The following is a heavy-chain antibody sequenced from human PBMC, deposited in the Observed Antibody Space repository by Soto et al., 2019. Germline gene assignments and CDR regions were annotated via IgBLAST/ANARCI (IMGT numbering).Heavy chain of an antibody. Sequence: EVQLLESGGDLVQPGGSLRLSCAASGYSISSYAMVWVRQAPGKGLEWVSVISARGGSSYFADSVKGRFTISRDNSKNVLSLEMNSLRAEDTAIYFCAKGSIEYSASVDNWGQGTLVLVSP. CDR1: GYSISSYA. J-gene: IGHJ4*02. CDR2: ISARGGSS. V-gene: IGHV3-23*01. D-gene: IGHD5-12*01. CDR3: AKGSIEYSASVDN.